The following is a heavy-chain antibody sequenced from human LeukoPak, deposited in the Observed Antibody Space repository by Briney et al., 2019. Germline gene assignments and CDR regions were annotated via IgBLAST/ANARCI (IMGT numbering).Heavy chain of an antibody. CDR1: GFIVSGDF. CDR2: IYSDGST. Sequence: GGSLRLSCAAPGFIVSGDFMSWVRQAPGKGLEWVSVIYSDGSTYYADSVKGRFTISRDNSKNTLYLQMDSLRADDTAVYYCARYSGSYYYPPAWDLWGQGTLVTVSS. CDR3: ARYSGSYYYPPAWDL. J-gene: IGHJ4*02. D-gene: IGHD1-26*01. V-gene: IGHV3-53*01.